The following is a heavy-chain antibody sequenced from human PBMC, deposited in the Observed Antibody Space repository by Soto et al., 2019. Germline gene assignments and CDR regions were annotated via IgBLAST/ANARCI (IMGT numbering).Heavy chain of an antibody. CDR1: GYTFGNHW. CDR3: ATAEVDY. V-gene: IGHV3-74*01. Sequence: PGGSLRLSCAVAGYTFGNHWMHWVRQAPGKGLEWVSRMNSDGSIINYADSVKGRFTVSRDNAKNTLYLQMNSLRVEDTAVYYCATAEVDYWGPGTLVTVYS. J-gene: IGHJ4*02. CDR2: MNSDGSII.